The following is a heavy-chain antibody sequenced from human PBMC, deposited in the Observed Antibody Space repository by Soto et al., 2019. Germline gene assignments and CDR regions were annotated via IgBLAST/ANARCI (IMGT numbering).Heavy chain of an antibody. CDR1: GFIVSDTY. V-gene: IGHV3-66*01. D-gene: IGHD2-15*01. J-gene: IGHJ3*02. CDR2: ISNRGDT. CDR3: ARAPRYCRGGSCSITGDAYDI. Sequence: EVQLVESGGGLVQPGGSLRLSCTASGFIVSDTYVNWVRQAPGKGLEWVSVISNRGDTHYADSVRGRFSLSRDISDNTLHLQMNNRRVEDTAVYYCARAPRYCRGGSCSITGDAYDIWGQGTMVTVSS.